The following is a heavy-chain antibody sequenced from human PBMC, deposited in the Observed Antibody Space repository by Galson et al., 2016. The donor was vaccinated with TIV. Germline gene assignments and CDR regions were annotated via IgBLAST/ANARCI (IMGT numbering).Heavy chain of an antibody. D-gene: IGHD3-22*01. CDR3: AIYDSSGYYSAEFFQQ. CDR1: GYTFSHYY. CDR2: INPKNGAT. J-gene: IGHJ1*01. Sequence: SVKVSCKASGYTFSHYYLHWVRQAPGQGLEWMGRINPKNGATDYALKFQGRVTMTRDTSINIGYMELNSLKSEDTAVYYCAIYDSSGYYSAEFFQQWGQGTPLIVPS. V-gene: IGHV1-2*06.